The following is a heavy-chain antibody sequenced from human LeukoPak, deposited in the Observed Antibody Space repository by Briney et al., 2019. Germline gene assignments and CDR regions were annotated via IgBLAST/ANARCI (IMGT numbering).Heavy chain of an antibody. V-gene: IGHV3-74*01. Sequence: PGGSLRLSCAASSCTFSSDWMHWVRQVPGKGLVWVSRINGDGTSTSYSDSVKGRFTISRDNAKNTLYLQMNSLRVADTSVYYCVTSRSGYYGFFDYWGQGTLVTVSS. CDR1: SCTFSSDW. CDR2: INGDGTST. D-gene: IGHD5-12*01. J-gene: IGHJ4*02. CDR3: VTSRSGYYGFFDY.